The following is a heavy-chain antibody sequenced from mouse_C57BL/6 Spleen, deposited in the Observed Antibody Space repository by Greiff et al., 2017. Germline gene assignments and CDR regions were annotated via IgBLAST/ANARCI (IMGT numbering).Heavy chain of an antibody. J-gene: IGHJ3*01. D-gene: IGHD3-2*02. Sequence: VHLVESGPELVKPGASVKLSCKASGYTFTSYDINWVKQRPGQGLEWIGWIYPRDGSTKYNEKFKGKATLTVDTSYSTAYMELHSLTSDASAVYFCARGTAQATFAYWGQGTLVTVSA. CDR2: IYPRDGST. CDR3: ARGTAQATFAY. CDR1: GYTFTSYD. V-gene: IGHV1-85*01.